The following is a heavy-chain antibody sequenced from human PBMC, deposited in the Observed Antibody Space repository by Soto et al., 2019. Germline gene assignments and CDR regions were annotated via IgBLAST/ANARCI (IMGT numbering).Heavy chain of an antibody. Sequence: GGPLRLSCAASGFTFSNAWMSWVRQAPGKGLEWVGRIKSKTDGGTTDYAAPVKGRFTISRDDSKNTLYLQMNSLKTEDTAVYYCTTDSRSYGDYVGGFDYWGQGTLVTVSS. CDR3: TTDSRSYGDYVGGFDY. D-gene: IGHD4-17*01. V-gene: IGHV3-15*01. CDR2: IKSKTDGGTT. CDR1: GFTFSNAW. J-gene: IGHJ4*02.